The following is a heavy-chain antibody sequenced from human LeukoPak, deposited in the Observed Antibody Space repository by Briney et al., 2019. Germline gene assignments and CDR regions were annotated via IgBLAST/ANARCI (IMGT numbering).Heavy chain of an antibody. V-gene: IGHV3-23*01. CDR2: ISGSGGST. CDR3: AKDRGRQQWQNFDY. Sequence: VGSLRLSCAATGFTCSSYAVSRVRQAPGKGLEWVSAISGSGGSTYYADSVKGRFTISRDNSKNTLYLQMNSLRAEDTAVYYCAKDRGRQQWQNFDYWGQGTLVTVSS. D-gene: IGHD6-19*01. J-gene: IGHJ4*02. CDR1: GFTCSSYA.